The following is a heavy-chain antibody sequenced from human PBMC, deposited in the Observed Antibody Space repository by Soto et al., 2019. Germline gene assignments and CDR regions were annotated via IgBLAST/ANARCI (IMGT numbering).Heavy chain of an antibody. J-gene: IGHJ4*02. V-gene: IGHV3-7*01. Sequence: EVQLVESGGGLARPGGSLRLSGAASGFTFISNWMTWFRQPPGKGREWVANIKQVGSEKYYVDSVKGRFTISRDNTKNSLYLQMNSLRAEDTAVYYCAREQLQVVIPDYWGQGTLVTVSS. CDR3: AREQLQVVIPDY. CDR1: GFTFISNW. D-gene: IGHD6-13*01. CDR2: IKQVGSEK.